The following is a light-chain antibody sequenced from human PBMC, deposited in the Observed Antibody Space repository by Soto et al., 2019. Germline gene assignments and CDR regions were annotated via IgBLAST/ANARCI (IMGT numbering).Light chain of an antibody. V-gene: IGKV1-6*01. CDR1: HDIRND. J-gene: IGKJ3*01. CDR2: ATS. CDR3: LQDHSFLT. Sequence: AIQMTQSPASLSASVGDRVTITCRASHDIRNDLAWYQQKPGKAPTLLIYATSTLQSGVPSRFSGSGSGTDFTLTISSLQPEDFATYYCLQDHSFLTFGPGTKVDFK.